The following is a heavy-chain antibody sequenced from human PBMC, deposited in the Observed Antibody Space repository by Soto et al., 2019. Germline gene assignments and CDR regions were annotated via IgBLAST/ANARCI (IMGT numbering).Heavy chain of an antibody. D-gene: IGHD2-15*01. Sequence: LRLSCAASGFTFSTYSMNWVRQAPGKGLEWVSYVSSRSITIYYADSLKGRFTIFRDNAKNSLYLQMNSLRDEDTAVYYCARGGYCSGGSCFDYSGMDVWGQGTTVTVSS. CDR1: GFTFSTYS. J-gene: IGHJ6*02. V-gene: IGHV3-48*02. CDR2: VSSRSITI. CDR3: ARGGYCSGGSCFDYSGMDV.